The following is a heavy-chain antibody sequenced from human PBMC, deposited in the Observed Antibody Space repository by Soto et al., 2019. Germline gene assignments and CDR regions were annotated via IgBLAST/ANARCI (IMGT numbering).Heavy chain of an antibody. J-gene: IGHJ5*02. V-gene: IGHV1-18*01. CDR2: ISAYNGNT. CDR1: GYTFTSYG. CDR3: ARVWRYRSGYYGWFDP. Sequence: ASVKVSCKASGYTFTSYGISWVRQAPGQGLEWMGWISAYNGNTNYAQKLQGRVTMTTDTSTSTAYMELRSLRSDDTAVYYCARVWRYRSGYYGWFDPWGQGTLVTVSS. D-gene: IGHD3-22*01.